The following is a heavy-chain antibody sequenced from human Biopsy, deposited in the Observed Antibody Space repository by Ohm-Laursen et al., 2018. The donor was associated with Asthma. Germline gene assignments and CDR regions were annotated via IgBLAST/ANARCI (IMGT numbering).Heavy chain of an antibody. Sequence: EASVKVSCKASGGTLNNYAINWVRQAPGQGLEWMGWINTNTGNPTYAQGFTGRFVFSLDTSVNTAHLQINSLKAEDTAVYYCARMISYYHEMRAPFFDYWGQGTLVTVSS. CDR1: GGTLNNYA. CDR2: INTNTGNP. J-gene: IGHJ4*02. D-gene: IGHD3-22*01. V-gene: IGHV7-4-1*02. CDR3: ARMISYYHEMRAPFFDY.